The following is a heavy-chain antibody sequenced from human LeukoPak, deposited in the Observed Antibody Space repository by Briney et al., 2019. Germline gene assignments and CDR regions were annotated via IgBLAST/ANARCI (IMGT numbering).Heavy chain of an antibody. J-gene: IGHJ4*02. CDR1: GGSISSTTYY. V-gene: IGHV4-39*01. CDR3: ARHYLGGNYPDYFNH. Sequence: SETLSLTCIVSGGSISSTTYYWGWTRQPPGKRLEWIGSIYYSGNTYYNPSLESRVTISIDTSKNQFSLNLNSVTAADTALYSCARHYLGGNYPDYFNHWGQGTLVTVSS. D-gene: IGHD1-26*01. CDR2: IYYSGNT.